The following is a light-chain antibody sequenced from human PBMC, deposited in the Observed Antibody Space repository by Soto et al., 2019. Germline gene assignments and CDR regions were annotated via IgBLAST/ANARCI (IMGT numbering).Light chain of an antibody. CDR1: SSNIGSHT. CDR3: AAWDDSLNGVI. CDR2: SNN. V-gene: IGLV1-44*01. Sequence: HSVLTQSRSASGTPGQRIASSCSGSSSNIGSHTVNWHQQVPGTAPKLLIYSNNERPSGVPDRFSGSKSGTSASLAISGLQSGDEADYYCAAWDDSLNGVIFGGGTK. J-gene: IGLJ2*01.